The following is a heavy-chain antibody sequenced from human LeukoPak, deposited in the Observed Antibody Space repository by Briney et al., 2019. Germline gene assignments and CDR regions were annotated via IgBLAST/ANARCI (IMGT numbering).Heavy chain of an antibody. CDR3: AKDQVAGKGYYYMDV. CDR2: FSGSGGNT. V-gene: IGHV3-23*01. D-gene: IGHD6-19*01. J-gene: IGHJ6*03. CDR1: RFTFSSYS. Sequence: GGSLRLSCAASRFTFSSYSMNWVRQAPGKGLEWVSGFSGSGGNTYYADSVKGRFTISRDNSKNTLYLQMNSLRAEDTAVYYCAKDQVAGKGYYYMDVWGKGTTVTVSS.